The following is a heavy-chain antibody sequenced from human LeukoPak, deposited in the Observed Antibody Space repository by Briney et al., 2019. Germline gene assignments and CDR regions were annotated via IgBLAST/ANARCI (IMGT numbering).Heavy chain of an antibody. Sequence: PGGSLRLSCAASGFTFSSYAMSWVRQAPGKGLEWVSAISGSGGSTYYADSVRGRFTISRDNSKNTLYLQMNSLRAEDTAVYYCARSPIVVVPAATPIFDYWGQGTLVTVSS. J-gene: IGHJ4*02. D-gene: IGHD2-2*01. CDR3: ARSPIVVVPAATPIFDY. CDR1: GFTFSSYA. CDR2: ISGSGGST. V-gene: IGHV3-23*01.